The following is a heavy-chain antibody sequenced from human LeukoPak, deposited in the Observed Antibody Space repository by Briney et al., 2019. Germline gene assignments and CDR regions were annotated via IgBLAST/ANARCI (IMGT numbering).Heavy chain of an antibody. Sequence: SETLSLTCTVSGGSISSGSYYWSWIRQPAGKGLEWIGRIYTSGSTNYNPSLKSRVTISVDTSKNQFSLKLSSVTAADTAVYYCARDLAPPRYNWNDDRDDAFDIWGQGTMVTVSS. CDR3: ARDLAPPRYNWNDDRDDAFDI. D-gene: IGHD1-20*01. J-gene: IGHJ3*02. CDR1: GGSISSGSYY. CDR2: IYTSGST. V-gene: IGHV4-61*02.